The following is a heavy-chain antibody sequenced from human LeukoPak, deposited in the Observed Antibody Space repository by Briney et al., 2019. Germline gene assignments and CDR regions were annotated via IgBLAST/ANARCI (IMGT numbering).Heavy chain of an antibody. D-gene: IGHD1-26*01. CDR1: GFTVSSNY. CDR2: IYSGGST. J-gene: IGHJ4*02. V-gene: IGHV3-66*02. CDR3: AREGDSGSYRGGFDY. Sequence: GGSLRLSCAASGFTVSSNYMSWVRQAPGKGLEWVSVIYSGGSTYYAGSVKGRFTISRDNSKNTLYLQMNSLRAEDTAVYYCAREGDSGSYRGGFDYWGQGTLVTVSS.